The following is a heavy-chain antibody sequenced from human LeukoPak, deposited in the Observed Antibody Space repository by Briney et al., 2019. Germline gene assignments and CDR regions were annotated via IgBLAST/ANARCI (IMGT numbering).Heavy chain of an antibody. CDR1: GGSLYNYY. CDR2: IYYIGNT. D-gene: IGHD4-17*01. CDR3: ARTTSPSRYADYQQIDY. J-gene: IGHJ4*02. Sequence: PSETLSLTCTVSGGSLYNYYWSWIRQPPGKGLEWIGYIYYIGNTDYNPSLKSRVTISVDTSKNQFSLKLSSLTAAGTAVYYCARTTSPSRYADYQQIDYWGQGSLVTVSS. V-gene: IGHV4-59*01.